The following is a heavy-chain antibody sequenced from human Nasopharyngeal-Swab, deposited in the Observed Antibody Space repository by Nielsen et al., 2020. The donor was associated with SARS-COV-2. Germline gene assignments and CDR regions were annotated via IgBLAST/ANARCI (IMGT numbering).Heavy chain of an antibody. V-gene: IGHV1-18*03. Sequence: ASVKVSCKASGYTFTSYGISWVRQAPGQGLEWMGWVSAHSFNAKYAQNLQGRVTMATDTSTSTSYMELRGLRSDDMAVYYCARHERRTGTTYFEFWGQGTLVTVSS. CDR3: ARHERRTGTTYFEF. D-gene: IGHD1-7*01. J-gene: IGHJ4*02. CDR1: GYTFTSYG. CDR2: VSAHSFNA.